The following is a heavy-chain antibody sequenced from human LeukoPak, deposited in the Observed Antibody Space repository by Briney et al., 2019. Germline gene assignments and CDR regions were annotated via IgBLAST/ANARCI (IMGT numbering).Heavy chain of an antibody. CDR1: GYSFTSYW. CDR3: ARQLSDSSSSRWIGRSTRDYYYYGMDV. Sequence: GESLKISCKGSGYSFTSYWIGWVRQMPGKGLGWMGIIYPGDSDTRYSPSFQGQVTISADKSISTAYLQWSSLKASDTAMYYCARQLSDSSSSRWIGRSTRDYYYYGMDVWGQGTTVTVSS. D-gene: IGHD6-6*01. CDR2: IYPGDSDT. J-gene: IGHJ6*02. V-gene: IGHV5-51*01.